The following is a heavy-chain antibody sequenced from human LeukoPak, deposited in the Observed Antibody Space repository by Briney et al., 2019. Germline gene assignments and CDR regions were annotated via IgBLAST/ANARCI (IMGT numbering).Heavy chain of an antibody. J-gene: IGHJ4*02. Sequence: PSETLSLTCTVSGGSISSYYWSWIRQPPGKGLEWIGYIYYSGSTNYNPSLKSRVTISVDTSKNQFSLKLSSVTAADTAVYYCARAITMVRGVISPSFDYWGQGTLVTVSS. CDR1: GGSISSYY. CDR2: IYYSGST. D-gene: IGHD3-10*01. CDR3: ARAITMVRGVISPSFDY. V-gene: IGHV4-59*01.